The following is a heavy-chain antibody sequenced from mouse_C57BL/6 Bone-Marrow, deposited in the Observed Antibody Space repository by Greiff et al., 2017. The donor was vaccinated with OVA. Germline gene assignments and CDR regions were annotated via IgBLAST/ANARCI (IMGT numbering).Heavy chain of an antibody. CDR2: INPGSGGT. CDR3: ARRGYDGYPYWYFDV. V-gene: IGHV1-54*01. D-gene: IGHD2-3*01. Sequence: VQLQQSGAELVRPGTSVKVSCKASGYAFTNYLIEWVKQRPGQGLEWIGVINPGSGGTNYNEKFKGKATLTADKSSSTAYMQLSSLTSEDSAVYFCARRGYDGYPYWYFDVWGTGTTVTVSS. CDR1: GYAFTNYL. J-gene: IGHJ1*03.